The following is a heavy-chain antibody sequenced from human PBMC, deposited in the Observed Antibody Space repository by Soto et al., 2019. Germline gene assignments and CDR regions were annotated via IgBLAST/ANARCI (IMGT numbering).Heavy chain of an antibody. V-gene: IGHV1-18*01. J-gene: IGHJ4*02. CDR3: AREGQWESLPY. Sequence: QVQLVQSGAEVKKPGASVKVSCEAYGYTFRNYGITWVRQAPGQGLEWMGWVSAYNRSTNYAQKFQERVTMTTDTSTSTAYMELRSLRSDDTAIYFCAREGQWESLPYWGQGTLVTVSS. D-gene: IGHD1-26*01. CDR1: GYTFRNYG. CDR2: VSAYNRST.